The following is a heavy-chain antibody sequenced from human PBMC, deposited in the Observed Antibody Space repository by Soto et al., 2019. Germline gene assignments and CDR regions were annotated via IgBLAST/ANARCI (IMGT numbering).Heavy chain of an antibody. J-gene: IGHJ6*02. D-gene: IGHD6-6*01. CDR1: GFTFSSYG. CDR2: ISYDGSNK. CDR3: AKDSIAARHSHYYYYGMDV. V-gene: IGHV3-30*18. Sequence: QVQLVESGGGVVQPGRSLRLSCAASGFTFSSYGMHWVRQAPGKGLEWVAVISYDGSNKYYADSVKSRFTISRDNSKNTLYLQMNSLRAEDTAVYYCAKDSIAARHSHYYYYGMDVWGQGTTVTVSS.